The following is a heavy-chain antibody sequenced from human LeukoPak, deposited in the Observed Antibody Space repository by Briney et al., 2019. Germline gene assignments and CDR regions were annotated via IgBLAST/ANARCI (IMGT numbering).Heavy chain of an antibody. CDR3: AKVARWPYAFDI. Sequence: GGSLRLSCAASGFTFDDYAMHWVRQAPGKGLEWVSGISWNSGSIGYADSVKGRFTISRDNAKNSLYLQMNSLRAEDTALYYCAKVARWPYAFDIWGQGTMVTVSS. CDR1: GFTFDDYA. CDR2: ISWNSGSI. J-gene: IGHJ3*02. D-gene: IGHD4-23*01. V-gene: IGHV3-9*01.